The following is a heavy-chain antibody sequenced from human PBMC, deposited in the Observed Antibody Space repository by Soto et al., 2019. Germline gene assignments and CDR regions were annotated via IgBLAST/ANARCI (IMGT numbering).Heavy chain of an antibody. CDR2: IGTAGNT. D-gene: IGHD3-10*01. CDR3: AKRGGSGPTSHALDV. CDR1: GFTFSTHD. Sequence: EVQLVESGGGLVQPGGSLRLSCAASGFTFSTHDMHWVRQGTGKGLEWVSVIGTAGNTYYSDSVKGRFTISRENAKNSLYLQMNSLRAGDTAVYYCAKRGGSGPTSHALDVWGQGTTVTVSS. J-gene: IGHJ6*02. V-gene: IGHV3-13*04.